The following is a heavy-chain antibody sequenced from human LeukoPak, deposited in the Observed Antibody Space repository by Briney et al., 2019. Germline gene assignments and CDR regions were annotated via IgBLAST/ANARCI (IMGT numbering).Heavy chain of an antibody. V-gene: IGHV3-11*01. Sequence: GGSLRLSCAASGFTFSDYYMSWIRQAPGKGLEWVSYISSSGSTIYYADSVKGRFTISRDNAKNSLYLRMNSLRAEDTAVYYCARSQPLAYFDLWGRGTLVTVSS. CDR2: ISSSGSTI. CDR1: GFTFSDYY. J-gene: IGHJ2*01. CDR3: ARSQPLAYFDL.